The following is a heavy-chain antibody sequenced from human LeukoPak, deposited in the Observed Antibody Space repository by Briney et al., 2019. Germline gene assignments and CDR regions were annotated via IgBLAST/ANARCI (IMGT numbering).Heavy chain of an antibody. CDR1: GGSISSYY. Sequence: PSETLSLTCTVSGGSISSYYWSWIRQPPGTGLEWIGYIYYSGSTNYNPSLKSRVTISVDTSKNQFSLKLSSVTAADTAVYYCAREHGDYGLYWFDPWGQGTLVTVSS. V-gene: IGHV4-59*01. D-gene: IGHD4-17*01. CDR2: IYYSGST. CDR3: AREHGDYGLYWFDP. J-gene: IGHJ5*02.